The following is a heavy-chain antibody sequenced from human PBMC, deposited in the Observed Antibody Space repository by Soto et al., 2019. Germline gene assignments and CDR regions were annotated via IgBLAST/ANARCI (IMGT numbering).Heavy chain of an antibody. V-gene: IGHV3-74*01. D-gene: IGHD3-9*01. J-gene: IGHJ4*02. CDR3: ARGKTGYRNSDS. CDR2: ISPAGSST. Sequence: GGSLRLSCAASGFAVSSYWMHWVRQAPGKGLVWVSRISPAGSSTYYADSVRGRLTISKDTAKNTLYLQINSLGAEDTAVYYCARGKTGYRNSDSRGQSTLVTVFS. CDR1: GFAVSSYW.